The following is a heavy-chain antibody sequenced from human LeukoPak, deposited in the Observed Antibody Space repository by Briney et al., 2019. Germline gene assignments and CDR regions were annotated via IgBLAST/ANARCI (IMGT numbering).Heavy chain of an antibody. CDR1: GRSISSGDYY. J-gene: IGHJ1*01. CDR3: ARVTPSYCSSTSCLPAYFQH. CDR2: IYYSGST. V-gene: IGHV4-30-4*01. D-gene: IGHD2-2*01. Sequence: PSQTLSLTCTVSGRSISSGDYYWRWIRKPPGKGLEWIGYIYYSGSTYYNPSLKSRVTISVDTAKNQFSLKLSSVTAADTAVYYCARVTPSYCSSTSCLPAYFQHWGQGTLVTVSS.